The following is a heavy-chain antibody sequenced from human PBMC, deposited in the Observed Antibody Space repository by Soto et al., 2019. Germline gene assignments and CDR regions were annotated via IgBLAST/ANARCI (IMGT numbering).Heavy chain of an antibody. CDR2: ISYDGSNK. D-gene: IGHD1-1*01. J-gene: IGHJ6*02. V-gene: IGHV3-30-3*01. CDR3: ARDRLRFNWNDFPYYYYGMDV. Sequence: QVQLVESGGGVVQPGRSLRLSCAASGFTFSSYAMHWVRQAPGKGLEWVAVISYDGSNKYYADSVKGRFTISGDNSTNTLSLQMNSLRAEDTAVYYCARDRLRFNWNDFPYYYYGMDVWGQGTTVTVSS. CDR1: GFTFSSYA.